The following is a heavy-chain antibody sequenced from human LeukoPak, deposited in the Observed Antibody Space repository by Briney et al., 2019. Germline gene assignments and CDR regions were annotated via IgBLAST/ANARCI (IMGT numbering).Heavy chain of an antibody. CDR3: ARATGYGEVTFDY. V-gene: IGHV4-31*11. Sequence: SETLSLTCAVSGGSISSGGYYWSWIRQHPGKGLEWIGYIYYSGSTYYNPSLKSRVTISVDTSKNQFSLKLSSVTAADTAVYYCARATGYGEVTFDYWGQGTLVTVSS. J-gene: IGHJ4*02. CDR2: IYYSGST. CDR1: GGSISSGGYY. D-gene: IGHD3-9*01.